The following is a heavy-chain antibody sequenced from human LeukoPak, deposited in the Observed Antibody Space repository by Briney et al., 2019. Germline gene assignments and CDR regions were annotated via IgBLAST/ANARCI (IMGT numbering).Heavy chain of an antibody. CDR1: GCTFIDYW. V-gene: IGHV3-74*01. D-gene: IGHD4-23*01. Sequence: GRSLRLSCTASGCTFIDYWMHWVRQAPGQGLVWLSRINSDGTSISYADSVKGRFTISRDNAKNTLYLQMNSLRAEDSAVYYCARDRWNFDYWGQGTLVTVSS. CDR2: INSDGTSI. J-gene: IGHJ4*02. CDR3: ARDRWNFDY.